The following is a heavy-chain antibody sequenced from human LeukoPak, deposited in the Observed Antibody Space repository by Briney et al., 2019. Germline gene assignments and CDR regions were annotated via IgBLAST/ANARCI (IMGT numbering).Heavy chain of an antibody. J-gene: IGHJ4*02. V-gene: IGHV4-30-4*01. CDR3: TRALGSYTSFDS. D-gene: IGHD2-2*02. Sequence: SQTLSLTCTVSGGSISSGGYYWSWIRQPPGKGLEWIGYIYYSGSTYYNPSLKSRVTISVDTSKNQFSLKLSSVTAADTAVYYCTRALGSYTSFDSWGQGTLVTVSS. CDR2: IYYSGST. CDR1: GGSISSGGYY.